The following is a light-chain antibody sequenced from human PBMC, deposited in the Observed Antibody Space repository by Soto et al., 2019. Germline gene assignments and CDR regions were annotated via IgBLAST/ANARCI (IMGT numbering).Light chain of an antibody. Sequence: QSVLTQPPSVSAAPGQKVTISCSGSSSNIGNNYVSWYQQLPGTAPKLLIYENNKRPSGIPDRFSGSKSGTSATLGITGLQTGDEADYYCGTWDSSLSALFGGGTKLTVI. CDR1: SSNIGNNY. CDR2: ENN. CDR3: GTWDSSLSAL. V-gene: IGLV1-51*02. J-gene: IGLJ2*01.